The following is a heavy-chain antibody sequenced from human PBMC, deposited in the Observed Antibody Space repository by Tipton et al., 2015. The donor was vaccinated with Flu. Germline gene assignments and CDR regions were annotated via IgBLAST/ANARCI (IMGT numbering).Heavy chain of an antibody. CDR2: ITSSGSNT. Sequence: SLRLSCAASGFTFSAYHMNWVRQAPGKGLEWISYITSSGSNTIYADSVKGRFTISRDNAENSLYLQMNSLRDEDTAVYYCARTRGGYCSSTSCYADYFDFWGQGTLVTVSS. CDR1: GFTFSAYH. J-gene: IGHJ4*02. V-gene: IGHV3-48*02. CDR3: ARTRGGYCSSTSCYADYFDF. D-gene: IGHD2-2*01.